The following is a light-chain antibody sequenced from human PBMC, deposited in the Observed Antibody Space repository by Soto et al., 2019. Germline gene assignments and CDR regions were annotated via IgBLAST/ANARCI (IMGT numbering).Light chain of an antibody. V-gene: IGKV3-15*01. J-gene: IGKJ4*01. CDR1: QSVSSN. Sequence: EIVMTQSPATLSVSPGGRATLSCRASQSVSSNLAWYQQKPGQAPRLLIYGASTSATGIPARFSGSGSGTEFTLTISSMQSEDFAVYYCQQYNNWPPHTFGGGTKLEIK. CDR2: GAS. CDR3: QQYNNWPPHT.